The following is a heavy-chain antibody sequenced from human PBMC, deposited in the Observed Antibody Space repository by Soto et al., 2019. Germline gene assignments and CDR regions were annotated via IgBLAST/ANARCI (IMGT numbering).Heavy chain of an antibody. D-gene: IGHD6-19*01. Sequence: TNTLSLTCSVSGDSISTSSHYWGWVRQPPGKGLEWIGSLYYRGTTYYNPSLRRRVTISVDTSNNRFSLNVYSVTATDTATYYNPKNGEQWLAQSNLDYCGPGTLVTVS. J-gene: IGHJ4*02. CDR3: PKNGEQWLAQSNLDY. CDR1: GDSISTSSHY. V-gene: IGHV4-39*02. CDR2: LYYRGTT.